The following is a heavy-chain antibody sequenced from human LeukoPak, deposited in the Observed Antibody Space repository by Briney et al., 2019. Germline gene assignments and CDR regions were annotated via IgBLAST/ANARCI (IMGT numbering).Heavy chain of an antibody. CDR2: ISAYNGNT. CDR1: GYTFTSCG. Sequence: ASVTVSCKASGYTFTSCGISWVRQAPGQGLEWMGWISAYNGNTNYAQKLQGRVTMTTDTSTSTAYMELRSLRSDDTAVYYCARDVDIVVVPAAIGLDYWGQGTLVTVSS. CDR3: ARDVDIVVVPAAIGLDY. D-gene: IGHD2-2*03. J-gene: IGHJ4*02. V-gene: IGHV1-18*01.